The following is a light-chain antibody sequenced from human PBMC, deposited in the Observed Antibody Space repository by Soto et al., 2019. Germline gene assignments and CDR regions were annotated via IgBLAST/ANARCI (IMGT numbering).Light chain of an antibody. CDR1: RSNIGSNT. Sequence: QTVVTQPPSASGTPGQRVTISCSGSRSNIGSNTVNWYQQLPGTAPKLLIYSNNQRPSRVPDRFSGSKSGTSASLAISGLQSEDEADYYCAAWDDSLIGVFGGGTKVTVL. J-gene: IGLJ2*01. CDR2: SNN. CDR3: AAWDDSLIGV. V-gene: IGLV1-44*01.